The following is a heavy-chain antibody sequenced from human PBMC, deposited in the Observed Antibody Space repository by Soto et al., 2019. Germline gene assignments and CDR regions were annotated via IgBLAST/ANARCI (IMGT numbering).Heavy chain of an antibody. CDR3: ARLIGNSWLDS. J-gene: IGHJ5*01. CDR1: GDSVSTNDAT. Sequence: QVQLQQSGPGLVKPSQTLSLTCAISGDSVSTNDATLDGIRQSPSRGLDWLGRTYYRSRWQTDSAVSVKSRISFTPDTFNNPVSLQLNSVTPDDTAVYYCARLIGNSWLDSWGQGTLVTVSS. D-gene: IGHD3-16*01. V-gene: IGHV6-1*01. CDR2: TYYRSRWQT.